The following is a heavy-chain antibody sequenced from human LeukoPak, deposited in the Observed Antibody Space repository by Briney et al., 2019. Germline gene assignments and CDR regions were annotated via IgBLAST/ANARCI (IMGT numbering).Heavy chain of an antibody. J-gene: IGHJ5*02. CDR1: GVSISSYY. Sequence: PSETLSLTCTVSGVSISSYYWSWLRQPPGKGLEWIGYIYYSGSTNYNPSLKSRVTISVDTSKNQFSLKLSSVTAADEAVYYCARDYGYCWFDLWGQGTLVTVSS. V-gene: IGHV4-59*01. D-gene: IGHD4-17*01. CDR3: ARDYGYCWFDL. CDR2: IYYSGST.